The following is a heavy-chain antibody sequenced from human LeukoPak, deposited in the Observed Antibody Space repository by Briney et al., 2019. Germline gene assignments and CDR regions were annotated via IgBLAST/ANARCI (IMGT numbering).Heavy chain of an antibody. Sequence: WVRQAPGQGXEWMGWINPNSGGTNYAQKFQGRVTMTRDTSISAAYMELSRLRSDDTAVYYCARDTKQLVSLSFDPWGQGTLVTVSS. J-gene: IGHJ5*02. CDR2: INPNSGGT. CDR3: ARDTKQLVSLSFDP. D-gene: IGHD6-6*01. V-gene: IGHV1-2*02.